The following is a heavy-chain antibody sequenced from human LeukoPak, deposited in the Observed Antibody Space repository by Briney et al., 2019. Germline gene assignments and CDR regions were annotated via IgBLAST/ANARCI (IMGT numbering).Heavy chain of an antibody. J-gene: IGHJ6*02. CDR1: GFTFSSYS. V-gene: IGHV3-33*08. D-gene: IGHD6-19*01. Sequence: GSLRLSCAASGFTFSSYSMSWVRQAPGKGLEWVAIIWYDGTNKDYVDSVKGRFTTSRDNSKNTLYLQMNSLRAEDTAVYYCARDVQQWLGGLYYGMDVWGQGTTVTVSS. CDR3: ARDVQQWLGGLYYGMDV. CDR2: IWYDGTNK.